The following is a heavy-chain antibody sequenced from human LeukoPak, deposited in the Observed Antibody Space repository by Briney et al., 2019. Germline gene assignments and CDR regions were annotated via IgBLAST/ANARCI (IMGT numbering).Heavy chain of an antibody. Sequence: PGGSLRLSCKGSGHNFTSYWIGWVRQMPGKGLEWMGIIYLFDSDTKYSPSFQGQVTISADKSINTAYLQWNSLKASDTAMYYCARRAAKAYDYYYYYMDLWGKGTTVTVSS. V-gene: IGHV5-51*01. CDR3: ARRAAKAYDYYYYYMDL. D-gene: IGHD2-2*01. CDR1: GHNFTSYW. J-gene: IGHJ6*03. CDR2: IYLFDSDT.